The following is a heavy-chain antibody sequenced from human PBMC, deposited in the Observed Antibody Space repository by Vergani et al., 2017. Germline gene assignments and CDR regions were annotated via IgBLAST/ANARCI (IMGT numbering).Heavy chain of an antibody. D-gene: IGHD6-13*01. J-gene: IGHJ6*02. CDR1: GFTFSSYA. CDR2: ISSNGGST. Sequence: EVQLVESGGGLVQPGGSLRLSCSASGFTFSSYAMHWVRQAPGKGLEYVSAISSNGGSTYYADSVKGRFTISRDNSNNTLYLQMSSLRAEDTAVYYCVKESWVYYDGMDVWGQGTTVTVSS. CDR3: VKESWVYYDGMDV. V-gene: IGHV3-64D*06.